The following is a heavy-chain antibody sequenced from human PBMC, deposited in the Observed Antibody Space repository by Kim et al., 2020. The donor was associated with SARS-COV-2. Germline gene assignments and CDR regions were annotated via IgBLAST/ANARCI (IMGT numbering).Heavy chain of an antibody. V-gene: IGHV3-21*01. CDR2: ISSSSSYI. J-gene: IGHJ6*02. D-gene: IGHD3-10*01. Sequence: GGSLRLSCAASGFTFSSYSMNWVRQAPGKGLEWVSSISSSSSYIYYADSVKGRFTISRDNAKNSLYLQMNSLRAEDTAVYYCATEITMVRGVPGFDYYYGMDVWGQGTTVTVSS. CDR1: GFTFSSYS. CDR3: ATEITMVRGVPGFDYYYGMDV.